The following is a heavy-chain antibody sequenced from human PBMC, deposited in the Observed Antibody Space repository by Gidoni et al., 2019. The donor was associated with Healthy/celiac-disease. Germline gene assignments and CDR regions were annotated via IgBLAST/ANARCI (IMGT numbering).Heavy chain of an antibody. CDR3: ARGTDYYYYYMDV. CDR1: FLSSGGYY. V-gene: IGHV4-31*02. J-gene: IGHJ6*03. CDR2: IYYSGST. Sequence: FLSSGGYYWSWIRQHPGKGLEWIGYIYYSGSTYYNPSLKSRVTISVDTSKNQFSLKLSSVTAADTAVYYCARGTDYYYYYMDVWGKGTTVTVSS.